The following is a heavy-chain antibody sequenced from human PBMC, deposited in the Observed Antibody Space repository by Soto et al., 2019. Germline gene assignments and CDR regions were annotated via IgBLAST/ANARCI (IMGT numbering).Heavy chain of an antibody. V-gene: IGHV6-1*01. Sequence: SQTFPLTCAISGDSVSSNSAAWNWITHSPSRRLEWLGRTYYRSKWYNDYPISVKGRITINPDTSKNRFSLQLNSVTPEDTALYYRGNVPAVQYSHGSDYYFFHCMGV. CDR1: GDSVSSNSAA. CDR3: GNVPAVQYSHGSDYYFFHCMGV. D-gene: IGHD5-18*01. J-gene: IGHJ6*01. CDR2: TYYRSKWYN.